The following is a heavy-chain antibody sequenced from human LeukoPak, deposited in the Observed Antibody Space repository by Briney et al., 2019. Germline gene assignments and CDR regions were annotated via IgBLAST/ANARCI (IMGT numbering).Heavy chain of an antibody. V-gene: IGHV4-34*01. CDR3: ARAYLDYVWGSYRYTGVFDY. CDR1: GGSFSGYY. D-gene: IGHD3-16*02. Sequence: SETLSLTCAVYGGSFSGYYWSWIRQPPGKGLEWMGEINDSRSTNYNPSLKSRVTISVDTSKNHFSLKLSSVTAADTAVYCCARAYLDYVWGSYRYTGVFDYWGQGTLVTVSS. CDR2: INDSRST. J-gene: IGHJ4*02.